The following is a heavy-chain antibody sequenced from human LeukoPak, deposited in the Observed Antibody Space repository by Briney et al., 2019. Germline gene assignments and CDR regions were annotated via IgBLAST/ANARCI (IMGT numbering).Heavy chain of an antibody. CDR3: ARDVSYCGGDCYSLYYFDY. CDR2: ISSSSSYI. V-gene: IGHV3-21*01. Sequence: GGSLRLSCAASGFTSSSYSMNWVRQAPGKGLEWVSSISSSSSYIYYADSVKGRFTISRDNAKNSLYLQMNSLRAEDTAVYYCARDVSYCGGDCYSLYYFDYWGQGTLVTVSS. J-gene: IGHJ4*02. CDR1: GFTSSSYS. D-gene: IGHD2-21*02.